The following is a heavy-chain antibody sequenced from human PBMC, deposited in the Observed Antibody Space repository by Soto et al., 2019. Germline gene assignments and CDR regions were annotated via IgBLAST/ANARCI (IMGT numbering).Heavy chain of an antibody. CDR1: GFTFSSYD. D-gene: IGHD2-21*01. CDR3: ARSVWARPPLIYGMDV. J-gene: IGHJ6*02. Sequence: EVQLVESGGGLVQPGGSLRLSCAASGFTFSSYDMHWVRQATGKGLEWVSAIGTAGDTYYPGSVKGRFTISRENAKNSLYLQMNSLRAGDTAVYYCARSVWARPPLIYGMDVWGQGTTVTVSS. V-gene: IGHV3-13*01. CDR2: IGTAGDT.